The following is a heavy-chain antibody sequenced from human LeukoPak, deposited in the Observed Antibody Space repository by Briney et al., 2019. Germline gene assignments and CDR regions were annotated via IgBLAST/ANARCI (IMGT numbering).Heavy chain of an antibody. Sequence: GGCLRLSSAASGFTIIPYWMHSVRPTPRRGRWWVSRIRRDGSNTGYADSVKGRFTISRDNANKTLYLQMNSLRGDGTAVYYCAREWDLPGAYYMDVWGKGATVTVSS. CDR1: GFTIIPYW. CDR3: AREWDLPGAYYMDV. CDR2: IRRDGSNT. V-gene: IGHV3-74*01. D-gene: IGHD1-26*01. J-gene: IGHJ6*03.